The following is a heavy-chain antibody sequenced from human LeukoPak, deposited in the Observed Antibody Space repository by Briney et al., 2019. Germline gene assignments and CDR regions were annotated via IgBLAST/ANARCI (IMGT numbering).Heavy chain of an antibody. CDR3: ARDSSNYERWFDP. CDR1: GFTFSSYS. CDR2: ISSSSSYI. J-gene: IGHJ5*02. D-gene: IGHD4-11*01. V-gene: IGHV3-21*01. Sequence: GGSLRLSCAASGFTFSSYSMNWVRQAPGKGLEWVSSISSSSSYIYYADSVKGRFTISRDNAKNSLYLQMNSRRAEDTAVYYCARDSSNYERWFDPWGQGTLVTVSS.